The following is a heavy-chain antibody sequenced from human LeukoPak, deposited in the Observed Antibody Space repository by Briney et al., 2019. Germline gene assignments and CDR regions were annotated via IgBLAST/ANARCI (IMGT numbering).Heavy chain of an antibody. CDR3: ASSGFEFDY. D-gene: IGHD1-26*01. CDR1: GFTFSNYW. V-gene: IGHV3-74*01. CDR2: INSDGINT. Sequence: PGGSLRLSCAASGFTFSNYWMHWVRQAPGKGLVWVSRINSDGINTSYADSVKGRFAISRDNSKNTLYLQMNSLRAEDTAVYYCASSGFEFDYWGQGTLVTVSS. J-gene: IGHJ4*02.